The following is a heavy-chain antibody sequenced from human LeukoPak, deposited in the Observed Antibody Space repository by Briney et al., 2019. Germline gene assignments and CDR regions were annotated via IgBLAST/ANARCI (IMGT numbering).Heavy chain of an antibody. CDR1: GFTFSSYW. D-gene: IGHD6-19*01. CDR3: ARGAYSSGWAYFDH. V-gene: IGHV3-7*01. J-gene: IGHJ4*02. Sequence: GGSLRLSCAASGFTFSSYWMSWVRQAPGKGLEWVANIKQDGSEKYYVDSVKGRFTISRDNSKNTLYLQMNSLRAEDTAVYYCARGAYSSGWAYFDHWGQGTLVTVSS. CDR2: IKQDGSEK.